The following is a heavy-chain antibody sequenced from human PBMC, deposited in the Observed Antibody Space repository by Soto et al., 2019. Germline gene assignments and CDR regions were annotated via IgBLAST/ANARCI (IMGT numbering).Heavy chain of an antibody. D-gene: IGHD6-13*01. Sequence: QVQLVQSGAEVKKPGSSVKVSCKASGGTFSSYAISWVRQAPGQGLEWMGGIIPIFGTANYAQKSQGRVTITADESTSTAYMELSSLRSEDTAVYYCARIDSSSWYDYYYYGMDVWGQGTTVTVSS. CDR1: GGTFSSYA. CDR2: IIPIFGTA. V-gene: IGHV1-69*12. J-gene: IGHJ6*02. CDR3: ARIDSSSWYDYYYYGMDV.